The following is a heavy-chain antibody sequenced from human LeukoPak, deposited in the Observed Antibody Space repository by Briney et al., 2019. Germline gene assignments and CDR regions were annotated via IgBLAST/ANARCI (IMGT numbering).Heavy chain of an antibody. Sequence: ASVKVSCKASGYTFTSYGISWVRQAPGQGLEWMGWISAYTGNTNYAQKLQGRVTMTTDRSTRTAYMELRSLRSDDTAVYYCARDQTSYYGSGSYAYWGQGTLVTVSS. J-gene: IGHJ4*02. CDR1: GYTFTSYG. D-gene: IGHD3-10*01. CDR3: ARDQTSYYGSGSYAY. V-gene: IGHV1-18*01. CDR2: ISAYTGNT.